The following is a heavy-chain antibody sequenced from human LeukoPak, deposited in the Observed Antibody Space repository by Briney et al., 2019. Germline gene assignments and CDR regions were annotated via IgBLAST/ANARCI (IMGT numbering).Heavy chain of an antibody. CDR3: AKEVYRSGWYGGRFDY. CDR1: GFIFSSYG. CDR2: IRDDGSNK. Sequence: PGGSLRLSCAASGFIFSSYGMHWIRQAPAKGLEWVTFIRDDGSNKYYADSVKGRFTITRDNSKNTVYLQMNSLRAEDTAVYYCAKEVYRSGWYGGRFDYWGQGTLVTVSS. J-gene: IGHJ4*02. D-gene: IGHD6-19*01. V-gene: IGHV3-30*02.